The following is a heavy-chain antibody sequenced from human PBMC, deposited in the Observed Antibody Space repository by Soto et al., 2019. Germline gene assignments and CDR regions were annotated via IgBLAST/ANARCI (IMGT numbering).Heavy chain of an antibody. D-gene: IGHD3-22*01. Sequence: GESLKISCKGSGYSFASYWIGWVRQMPGKGLEWMGIIYPGDSDTRYSPSFQGQVTISADKSISTAYLQWSSLKASDTAMYYCARHGYYDSSGYYYALDYYYGMDVWGQGTTVTVSS. CDR2: IYPGDSDT. CDR3: ARHGYYDSSGYYYALDYYYGMDV. V-gene: IGHV5-51*01. CDR1: GYSFASYW. J-gene: IGHJ6*02.